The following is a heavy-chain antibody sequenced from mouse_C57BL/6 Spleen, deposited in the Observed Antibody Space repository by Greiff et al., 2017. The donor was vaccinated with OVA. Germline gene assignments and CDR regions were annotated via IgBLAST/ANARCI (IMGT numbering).Heavy chain of an antibody. D-gene: IGHD1-1*01. J-gene: IGHJ2*01. CDR3: ARCENYGSRFDY. Sequence: DVMLVESGGGLVQPGGSLSLSCAASGFTFTDYYMRWVRQPPGQALEWLGFIRNKANGYTTEYSASVKGRFTITRDNSQSILYLQMSALTAEDSATYYCARCENYGSRFDYWGQGTMLTVSA. CDR1: GFTFTDYY. V-gene: IGHV7-3*01. CDR2: IRNKANGYTT.